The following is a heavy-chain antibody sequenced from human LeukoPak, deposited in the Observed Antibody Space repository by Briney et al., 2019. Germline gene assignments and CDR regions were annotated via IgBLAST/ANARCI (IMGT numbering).Heavy chain of an antibody. J-gene: IGHJ4*02. CDR2: INSDGSST. Sequence: GGSLRLSCAASGFTFSAYWLHWVRQAPGKGLVWVSCINSDGSSTTYADSVKGRFTISRDDAKKSVYLQMNSLRAEDTAVYYCAKADGDKPFDYWGQGTLVTVSS. CDR1: GFTFSAYW. V-gene: IGHV3-74*01. D-gene: IGHD4-17*01. CDR3: AKADGDKPFDY.